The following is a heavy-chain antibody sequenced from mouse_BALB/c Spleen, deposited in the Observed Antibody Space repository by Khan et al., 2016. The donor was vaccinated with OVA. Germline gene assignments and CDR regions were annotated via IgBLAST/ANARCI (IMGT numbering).Heavy chain of an antibody. D-gene: IGHD2-14*01. CDR1: GYTFTDYY. CDR3: TRSGIGSFAF. J-gene: IGHJ3*01. CDR2: IYPGNGNI. Sequence: QVQLQQPGAELARPGASVTLSCKAPGYTFTDYYINWVKQRTGQGLEWIGDIYPGNGNINYNENFKGKATLTADKSSSTAFMHLSSLTSEDSAGYFCTRSGIGSFAFWGQGTLVTVSA. V-gene: IGHV1-77*01.